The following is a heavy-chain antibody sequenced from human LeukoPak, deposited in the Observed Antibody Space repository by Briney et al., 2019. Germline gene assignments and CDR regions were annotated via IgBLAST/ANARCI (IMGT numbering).Heavy chain of an antibody. CDR3: ATDTLVAASRYYYYRMDV. CDR1: GGSISSGGYY. D-gene: IGHD6-25*01. CDR2: ISYSGST. Sequence: SETLSLTCTVSGGSISSGGYYWSWIRQHPGKGLEWIGYISYSGSTNYNPSLKSRVTILVDTSKSQFSLNLSSVTAADTAVYYCATDTLVAASRYYYYRMDVWGQGTTVTVSS. V-gene: IGHV4-31*03. J-gene: IGHJ6*02.